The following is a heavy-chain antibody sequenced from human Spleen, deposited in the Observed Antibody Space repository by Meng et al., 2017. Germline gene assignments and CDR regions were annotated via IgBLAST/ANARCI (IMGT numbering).Heavy chain of an antibody. CDR2: IYYTGNT. CDR1: GASISRIGYY. Sequence: QVQLQESGPGLVQPSQTLSLPCTVSGASISRIGYYWSWIRQHPGKGLEWVGYIYYTGNTDYNPSLNSRLTISVDMSKNQFSLKLSSVTAADTAVYYCARVLRSTRHFDYWGQGALVTVSS. CDR3: ARVLRSTRHFDY. J-gene: IGHJ4*02. V-gene: IGHV4-31*03.